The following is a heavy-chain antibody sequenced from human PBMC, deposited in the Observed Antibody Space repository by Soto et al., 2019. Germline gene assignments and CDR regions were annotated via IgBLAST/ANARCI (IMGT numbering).Heavy chain of an antibody. Sequence: GSVKVSCKASGYTFTSYGISWVRQAPGQGLEWMGWISAYNGNTNYAQKLQGRVTMTTDTSTSTAYMELRSLRSDDTAVYYCARENYDFWSGYSLTRWFDPWGQGTLVTVSS. CDR3: ARENYDFWSGYSLTRWFDP. J-gene: IGHJ5*02. CDR1: GYTFTSYG. V-gene: IGHV1-18*01. D-gene: IGHD3-3*01. CDR2: ISAYNGNT.